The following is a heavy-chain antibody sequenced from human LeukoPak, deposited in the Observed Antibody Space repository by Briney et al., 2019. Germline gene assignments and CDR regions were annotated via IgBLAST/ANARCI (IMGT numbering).Heavy chain of an antibody. Sequence: GGSLRLSCAASGFTFSSYSMNWVRQAPGKGLEWVSSISSSSSYIYYADSVKGRFTISRDNAKNSLYLQMNSLRAEDTAVYYCARDIVVVPATLGYWGQGTLVAVSS. V-gene: IGHV3-21*01. D-gene: IGHD2-2*01. J-gene: IGHJ4*02. CDR1: GFTFSSYS. CDR3: ARDIVVVPATLGY. CDR2: ISSSSSYI.